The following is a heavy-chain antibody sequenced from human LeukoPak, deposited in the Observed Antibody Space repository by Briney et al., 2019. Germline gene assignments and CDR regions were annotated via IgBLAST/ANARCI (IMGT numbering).Heavy chain of an antibody. J-gene: IGHJ4*02. CDR1: GYTFTSYD. V-gene: IGHV1-8*01. D-gene: IGHD6-19*01. Sequence: ASVKVSCKASGYTFTSYDINWVRQATGQGLEWMGWMNPNSGNTGYAPKFQGRVTMTRNTSISTAYMELSSLRSEDTAVYYCATKSMPGYSSGWYEDDYWGQGTLVTVSS. CDR3: ATKSMPGYSSGWYEDDY. CDR2: MNPNSGNT.